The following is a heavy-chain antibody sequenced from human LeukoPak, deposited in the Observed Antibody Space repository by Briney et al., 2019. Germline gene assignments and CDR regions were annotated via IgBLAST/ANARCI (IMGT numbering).Heavy chain of an antibody. V-gene: IGHV3-7*01. CDR3: ARVVPPLYYFDY. Sequence: GGSLRLSRAASGFTFSSSWMSWVRQAPGKGLEWVANIKQDGSEKYYVDSVKGRFTISRDNAKNSLYLQMNSLRAEDTAVYYCARVVPPLYYFDYWGQGTLVTVSS. CDR2: IKQDGSEK. D-gene: IGHD3-10*01. CDR1: GFTFSSSW. J-gene: IGHJ4*02.